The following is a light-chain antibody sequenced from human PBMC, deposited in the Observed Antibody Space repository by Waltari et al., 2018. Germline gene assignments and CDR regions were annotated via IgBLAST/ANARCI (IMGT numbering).Light chain of an antibody. CDR2: HAS. CDR1: QSISIY. Sequence: EIVMTQSPATLSVSPGERATLPCRVSQSISIYLAWFQQKPGQAPRLLIYHASTRATGIPARLSGSGSGTEFTLTISSLQSEDFAVYYCQQYYDGRTFGQGTKLEIK. V-gene: IGKV3-15*01. J-gene: IGKJ2*01. CDR3: QQYYDGRT.